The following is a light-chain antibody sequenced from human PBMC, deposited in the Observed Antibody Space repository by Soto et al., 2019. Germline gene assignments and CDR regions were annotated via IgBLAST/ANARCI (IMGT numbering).Light chain of an antibody. CDR3: QQYGTSPPYT. CDR2: GAS. J-gene: IGKJ2*01. CDR1: QSVTSNY. Sequence: EIVLTQSPGTLSLSPGERATLSCRASQSVTSNYLVWYRQKPGQAPRLLIYGASRRATGIPDRFSGSGSGTDFTLTISRLEPEDFAVYYCQQYGTSPPYTFGQGTKLEIK. V-gene: IGKV3-20*01.